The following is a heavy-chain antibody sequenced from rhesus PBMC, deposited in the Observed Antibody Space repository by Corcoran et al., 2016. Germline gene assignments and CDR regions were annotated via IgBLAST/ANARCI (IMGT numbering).Heavy chain of an antibody. CDR1: GFTFSSYW. Sequence: EVQLVESGGGVVQPGGSLRLSCAASGFTFSSYWMNWVRQAPGKGLEWVSVINSGGGSTYYADSVKGRFTISRDNSKNTLPLQMNSLRAEDTAVYYCAKAGGGTVATRYFDYWGQGVLVTVSS. J-gene: IGHJ4*01. V-gene: IGHV3S25*01. CDR3: AKAGGGTVATRYFDY. CDR2: INSGGGST. D-gene: IGHD5-24*01.